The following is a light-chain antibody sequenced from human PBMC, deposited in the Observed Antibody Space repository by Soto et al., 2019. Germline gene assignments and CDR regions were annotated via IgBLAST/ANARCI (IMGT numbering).Light chain of an antibody. CDR1: QNINTY. CDR2: DAS. J-gene: IGKJ4*01. Sequence: EIVLTQSPSTLSLSLGEIATISCRASQNINTYLVWYQQKPGQAPRLLIYDASKRATGIPDRFSGSGSGTDFTLTISSLAPEDFALYYCQQRNSWPRAFGGGTKVEIK. CDR3: QQRNSWPRA. V-gene: IGKV3-11*01.